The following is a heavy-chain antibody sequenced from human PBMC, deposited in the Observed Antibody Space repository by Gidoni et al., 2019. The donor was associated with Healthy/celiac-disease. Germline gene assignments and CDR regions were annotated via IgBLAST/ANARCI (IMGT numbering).Heavy chain of an antibody. CDR2: IAPRYFDT. V-gene: IGHV5-10-1*01. CDR3: ARLRDILAGSRKTMDV. CDR1: GYSFTSYW. D-gene: IGHD3-9*01. Sequence: EVQLVQSGAEVKKPGESLRIYCKGSGYSFTSYWISGVRQMPGKGLEWLGRIAPRYFDTNYSPSFQGHVTISADKSISTAYLQWSSRKASDTAMYYCARLRDILAGSRKTMDVWGKGTTVTVSA. J-gene: IGHJ6*04.